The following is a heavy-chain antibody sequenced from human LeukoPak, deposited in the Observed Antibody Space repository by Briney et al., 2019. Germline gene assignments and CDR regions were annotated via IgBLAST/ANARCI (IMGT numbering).Heavy chain of an antibody. CDR3: ARTVVPAALSPYWFDP. CDR2: ISSSSSYI. Sequence: GGSLRLSCAASGFTFSSHSMNWVRQAPGKGLEWVSSISSSSSYIYYADSVKGRFTISRDNAKNSLYLQMNSLRAEDTAVYYCARTVVPAALSPYWFDPWGQGTLVTVSS. D-gene: IGHD2-2*01. V-gene: IGHV3-21*01. CDR1: GFTFSSHS. J-gene: IGHJ5*02.